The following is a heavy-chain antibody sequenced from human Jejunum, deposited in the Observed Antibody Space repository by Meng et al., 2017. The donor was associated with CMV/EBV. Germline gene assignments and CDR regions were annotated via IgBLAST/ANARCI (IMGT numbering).Heavy chain of an antibody. V-gene: IGHV3-11*04. J-gene: IGHJ4*02. CDR3: ARDRGAGYCSSTTCYPGGDFDY. Sequence: TWIRQTPGKGLEWLSYISSSGSSIYYEDSVKGRFTISRDNAKNSLYLEMSSLRAEDTAIYYCARDRGAGYCSSTTCYPGGDFDYWGQGTLVTVSS. CDR2: ISSSGSSI. D-gene: IGHD2-2*01.